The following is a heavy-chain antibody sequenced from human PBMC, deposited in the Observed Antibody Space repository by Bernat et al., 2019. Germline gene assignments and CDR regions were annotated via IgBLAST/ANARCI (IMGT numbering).Heavy chain of an antibody. V-gene: IGHV4-59*01. CDR1: GGSLSSYY. D-gene: IGHD3-22*01. CDR2: IYYSVST. CDR3: ARGVIRGYYPYYGMDV. J-gene: IGHJ6*02. Sequence: QVQLQESGPGLVKPSETLSLTCTVSGGSLSSYYWSWILQPPGKGLEWLGDIYYSVSTNYNPSLKSRSTISVDTSKNQFSLKLSSVTAADTAVYYCARGVIRGYYPYYGMDVWGQGTTVTVSS.